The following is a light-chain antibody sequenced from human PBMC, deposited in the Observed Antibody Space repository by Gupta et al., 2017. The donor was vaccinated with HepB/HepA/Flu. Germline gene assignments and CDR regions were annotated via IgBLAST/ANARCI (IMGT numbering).Light chain of an antibody. V-gene: IGKV1-5*03. CDR1: LNIGSW. Sequence: DIQMTQSPSTLSASVGDRVTITCRASLNIGSWLAWYQQKPGNAPKRLIYRASVLESGVPSTFSGSGSGTEFTLTISSLQPDDFATYYCQHYNSLPPVFGQGTKLEIK. CDR3: QHYNSLPPV. CDR2: RAS. J-gene: IGKJ2*01.